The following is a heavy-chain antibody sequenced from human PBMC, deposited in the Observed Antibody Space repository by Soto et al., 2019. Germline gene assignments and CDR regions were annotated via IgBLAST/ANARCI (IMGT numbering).Heavy chain of an antibody. CDR1: GYTFSRYA. J-gene: IGHJ5*01. D-gene: IGHD6-13*01. Sequence: ASVKVSCDDTGYTFSRYAIHWVRQAPGQRLEWMGWINAGNGNTKYSQKFEGRVTLTTDTSANTVYMELSSLRFEDTALYYCARDQQFMNWFDSRGDRTLFPASS. CDR2: INAGNGNT. V-gene: IGHV1-3*01. CDR3: ARDQQFMNWFDS.